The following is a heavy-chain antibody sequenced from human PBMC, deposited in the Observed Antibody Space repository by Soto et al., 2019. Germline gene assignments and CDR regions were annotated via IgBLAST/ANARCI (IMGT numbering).Heavy chain of an antibody. V-gene: IGHV1-3*01. CDR3: ARGGEVVVAAWDAFDI. D-gene: IGHD2-15*01. Sequence: QVQLVQSGAEVKKPGASVKVSCKASGYTFTSYAMHWVRQAPGQRLEWMGWINAGNGNTKYSQKFQGRVTITSDTSASKAYMELSSLRSEDTAVYYCARGGEVVVAAWDAFDIWGQGTMVTVSS. CDR2: INAGNGNT. CDR1: GYTFTSYA. J-gene: IGHJ3*02.